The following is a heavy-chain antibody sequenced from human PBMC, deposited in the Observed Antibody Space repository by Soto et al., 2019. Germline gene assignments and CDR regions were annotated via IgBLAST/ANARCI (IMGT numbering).Heavy chain of an antibody. J-gene: IGHJ4*02. CDR2: TYYRSKWYN. D-gene: IGHD6-13*01. CDR3: AKASVWYPYFDS. Sequence: SQTLSLTCAISGDSVSSNSAAWNWIRQSPSRGLEWLGRTYYRSKWYNDYALSVKSRITINPDTSKNQFSLQMNSLRAEDTAIYYCAKASVWYPYFDSWGQGTLVTVSS. CDR1: GDSVSSNSAA. V-gene: IGHV6-1*01.